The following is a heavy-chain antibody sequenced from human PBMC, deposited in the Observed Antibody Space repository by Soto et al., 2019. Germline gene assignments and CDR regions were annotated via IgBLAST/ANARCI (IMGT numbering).Heavy chain of an antibody. Sequence: SETLSLTCTVSGGSISSYYWSWIRQPPGKGLEWIGYIYYSGSTNYNPSLKSRVTISVDTSKNQFSLKLSSVTAADTAVYYCARDGIVYCTNGVCYADYYYYYMDVWGKGTTVTVSS. CDR3: ARDGIVYCTNGVCYADYYYYYMDV. V-gene: IGHV4-59*01. CDR1: GGSISSYY. J-gene: IGHJ6*03. D-gene: IGHD2-8*01. CDR2: IYYSGST.